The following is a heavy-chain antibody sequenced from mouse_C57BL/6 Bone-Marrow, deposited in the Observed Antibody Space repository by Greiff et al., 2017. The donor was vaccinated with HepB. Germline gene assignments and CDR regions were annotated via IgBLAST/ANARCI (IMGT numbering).Heavy chain of an antibody. CDR2: INPGSGGT. D-gene: IGHD1-1*01. V-gene: IGHV1-54*01. CDR1: GYAFTNYL. J-gene: IGHJ1*03. CDR3: AREGFTTVVATNGYFDV. Sequence: VQRVESGAELVRPGTSVKVSCKASGYAFTNYLIEWVKQRPGQGLEWIGVINPGSGGTNYNEKFKGKATLTADKSSSTAYMQLSRLTSEDSAVYFCAREGFTTVVATNGYFDVWGTGTTVTVSS.